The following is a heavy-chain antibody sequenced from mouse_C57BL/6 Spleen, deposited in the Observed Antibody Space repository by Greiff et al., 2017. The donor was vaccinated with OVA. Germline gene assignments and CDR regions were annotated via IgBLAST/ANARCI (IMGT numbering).Heavy chain of an antibody. D-gene: IGHD1-1*01. V-gene: IGHV5-17*01. Sequence: EVKLVESGGGLVKPGGSLKLSCAASGFTFSDYGMHWVRQAPEKGLEWVAYISSGSSTIYYADTVKGRFTISRDNAKNTLFLQMTSLRSEDTAMYYCARTSNYYGSSYDAMDYWGQGTSVTVSS. J-gene: IGHJ4*01. CDR2: ISSGSSTI. CDR3: ARTSNYYGSSYDAMDY. CDR1: GFTFSDYG.